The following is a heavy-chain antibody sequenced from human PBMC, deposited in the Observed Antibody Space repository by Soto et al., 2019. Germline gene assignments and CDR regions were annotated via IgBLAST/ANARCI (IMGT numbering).Heavy chain of an antibody. CDR1: GGTFSSYA. V-gene: IGHV1-18*01. CDR2: ISAYNGNT. Sequence: ASVKVSCKASGGTFSSYAISWVRQAPGQGLEWMGGISAYNGNTNYAQKLQGRVTMTTDTSTSTAYMELRSLRSDDTAVYYCARDRPRYCSGGSCASNYWGQGTLVTVSS. CDR3: ARDRPRYCSGGSCASNY. D-gene: IGHD2-15*01. J-gene: IGHJ4*02.